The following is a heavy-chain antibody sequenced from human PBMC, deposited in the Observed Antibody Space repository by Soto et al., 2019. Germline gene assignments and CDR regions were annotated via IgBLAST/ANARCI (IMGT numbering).Heavy chain of an antibody. Sequence: PSETLSLTCTVSGGSISSSSYYWGWIRQPPGKGLEWIGSIYYSGSTYYNPSLKSRVTISVDTSKNQFSLKLSSVTAADTAVYYCARHIVVVVAATRNYCFDYWGQGTLVTVSS. J-gene: IGHJ4*02. CDR2: IYYSGST. CDR3: ARHIVVVVAATRNYCFDY. D-gene: IGHD2-15*01. V-gene: IGHV4-39*01. CDR1: GGSISSSSYY.